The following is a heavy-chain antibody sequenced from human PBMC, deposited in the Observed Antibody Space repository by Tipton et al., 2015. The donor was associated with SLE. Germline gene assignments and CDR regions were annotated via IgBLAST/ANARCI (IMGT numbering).Heavy chain of an antibody. J-gene: IGHJ4*02. CDR1: GGSISTTGYF. V-gene: IGHV4-61*02. D-gene: IGHD1-14*01. CDR2: GFAGGLT. CDR3: VRDLAGIFDS. Sequence: TLSLTCTVSGGSISTTGYFWNWIRQPAGKGLEWIGRGFAGGLTDSNPSLKSRVTMSLDTSKNQFSLNLTSVTAADTAVYYCVRDLAGIFDSWGQGTLVTVSS.